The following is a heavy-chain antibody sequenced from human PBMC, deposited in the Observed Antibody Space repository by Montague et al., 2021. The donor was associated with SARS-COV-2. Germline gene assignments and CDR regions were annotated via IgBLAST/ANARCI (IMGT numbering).Heavy chain of an antibody. J-gene: IGHJ6*02. CDR1: GFSVSTSGLC. V-gene: IGHV2-70*01. Sequence: PALVKPTQTLTLTCTFSGFSVSTSGLCVSWIRQPPGKALEWLALIDWDDDKYYSTSLKTRLTISKDASKNQVVLTMTNMDPVDTATYYCARILEYYGSGYGYDYGLDVWGQGTMVTVSS. CDR3: ARILEYYGSGYGYDYGLDV. D-gene: IGHD3-10*01. CDR2: IDWDDDK.